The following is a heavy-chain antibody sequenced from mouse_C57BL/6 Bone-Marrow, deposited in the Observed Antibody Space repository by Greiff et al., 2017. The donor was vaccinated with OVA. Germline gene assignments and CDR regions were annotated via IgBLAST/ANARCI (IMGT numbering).Heavy chain of an antibody. CDR3: ARGGIYYDYLYYFDY. D-gene: IGHD2-4*01. J-gene: IGHJ2*01. V-gene: IGHV1-50*01. CDR1: GYTFTSYW. Sequence: QVHVKQPGAELVKPGASVKLSCKASGYTFTSYWMQWVKQRPGQGLEWIGEIDPSDSYTNYNQKFKGKATLTVDTSSSTAYMQLSSLTSEDSAVYYCARGGIYYDYLYYFDYWGQGTTLTVSS. CDR2: IDPSDSYT.